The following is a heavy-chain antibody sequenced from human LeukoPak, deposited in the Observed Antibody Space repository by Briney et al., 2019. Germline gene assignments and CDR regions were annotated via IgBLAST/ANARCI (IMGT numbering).Heavy chain of an antibody. V-gene: IGHV1-69*04. J-gene: IGHJ6*02. CDR2: IIPILGIA. Sequence: SVKVSCKASGGTFSSYTISWVRQAPGQGLEWMGRIIPILGIANYAQEFQGRVTITADKSTSTAYMELSSLRSEDTAVYYCARDTPDYDILPGRADNYYYYGMDVWGQGTTVTVSS. D-gene: IGHD3-9*01. CDR3: ARDTPDYDILPGRADNYYYYGMDV. CDR1: GGTFSSYT.